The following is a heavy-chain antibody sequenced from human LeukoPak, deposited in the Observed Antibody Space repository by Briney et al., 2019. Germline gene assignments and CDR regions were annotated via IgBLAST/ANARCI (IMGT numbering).Heavy chain of an antibody. J-gene: IGHJ5*02. CDR3: ARAERTYDYVWGSYRSAFDP. D-gene: IGHD3-16*02. Sequence: SETLSLTCTVSGGSISSGGYYWSWIRHHPGKSLEWIGYIYYSGSTYYNPSLKSRVTISVDTSKNQFSLKLSSVTAADTAVYYCARAERTYDYVWGSYRSAFDPWGQGTLVTVSS. CDR2: IYYSGST. CDR1: GGSISSGGYY. V-gene: IGHV4-31*03.